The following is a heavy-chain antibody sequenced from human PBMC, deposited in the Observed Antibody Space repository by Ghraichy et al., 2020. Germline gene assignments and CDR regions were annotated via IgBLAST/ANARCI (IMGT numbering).Heavy chain of an antibody. V-gene: IGHV6-1*01. CDR3: ARVFWLGALGFDYYGMDV. J-gene: IGHJ6*02. Sequence: SQTLSLTCAISGDSVSSNSVAWNWIRQSPSRGLEWLGRTYYRSKWYYDYAAAVKSRLTINPDTSKNQFSLQMNSVTPEDTAVYYCARVFWLGALGFDYYGMDVWGQGTTVTVSS. D-gene: IGHD3-9*01. CDR2: TYYRSKWYY. CDR1: GDSVSSNSVA.